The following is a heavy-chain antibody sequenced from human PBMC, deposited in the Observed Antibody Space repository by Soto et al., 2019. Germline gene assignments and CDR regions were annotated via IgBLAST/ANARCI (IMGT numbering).Heavy chain of an antibody. CDR1: GGTFSSYA. J-gene: IGHJ4*02. D-gene: IGHD2-15*01. Sequence: QVQLVQSGAEVKKPGSSVKVSCKASGGTFSSYAISWVRQAPGQGLEWMGGIIPIFGTANYAQKFQGRVTITADKSTSTGYMELSSLRSEDTAVYYCAEGGGGYCSGGSCYLQGYFDYWGQGTLVTVSS. CDR2: IIPIFGTA. V-gene: IGHV1-69*06. CDR3: AEGGGGYCSGGSCYLQGYFDY.